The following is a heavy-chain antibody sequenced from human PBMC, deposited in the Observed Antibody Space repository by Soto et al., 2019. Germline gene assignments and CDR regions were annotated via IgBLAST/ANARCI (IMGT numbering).Heavy chain of an antibody. J-gene: IGHJ5*02. CDR1: GGCISSSNW. CDR2: IYYSGST. Sequence: ETLSLTCAPSGGCISSSNWWSWIRQPPVKGLEWIGYIYYSGSTNYNPSLKSRVTISVDTSKNQFSLKLSSVTAADTAVYYCASLYCRSTSCYPYENWFDPWGQGTLVTVSS. V-gene: IGHV4-61*01. CDR3: ASLYCRSTSCYPYENWFDP. D-gene: IGHD2-2*01.